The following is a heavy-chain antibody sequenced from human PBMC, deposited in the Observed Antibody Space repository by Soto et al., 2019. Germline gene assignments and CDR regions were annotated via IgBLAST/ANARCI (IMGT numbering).Heavy chain of an antibody. CDR3: AKFRPAEIRFLEWTNLGGGFDY. J-gene: IGHJ4*02. Sequence: EVQLLESGGGLEQPGGSLRLSCAASGFTFSSYAMHWVRQAPGKGLEWVSAFSGGGSSTYYTDSVKGRFTISRDNSKNTLFLQMNSLRAEDTAVYFCAKFRPAEIRFLEWTNLGGGFDYWGQGTLVTVSS. D-gene: IGHD3-3*01. CDR1: GFTFSSYA. V-gene: IGHV3-23*01. CDR2: FSGGGSST.